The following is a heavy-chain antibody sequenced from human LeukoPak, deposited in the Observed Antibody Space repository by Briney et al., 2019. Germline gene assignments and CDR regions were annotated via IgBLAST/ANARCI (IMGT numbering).Heavy chain of an antibody. Sequence: PSETLSLTCTVSGGSISSGSYYWSWIRQPVGKGLEWIGRIYTSGSTNYNPSLKSRVTISVDTSKNQFSLKLRSVTAADTAVYYCARGEYYDFWSGYLVPDVWGKGTTVTVSS. CDR1: GGSISSGSYY. V-gene: IGHV4-61*02. CDR3: ARGEYYDFWSGYLVPDV. D-gene: IGHD3-3*01. CDR2: IYTSGST. J-gene: IGHJ6*04.